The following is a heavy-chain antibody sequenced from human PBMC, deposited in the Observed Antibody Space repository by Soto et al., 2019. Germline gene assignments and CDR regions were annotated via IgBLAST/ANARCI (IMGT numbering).Heavy chain of an antibody. Sequence: GGSLRLSCAASGFTFSSYSMNWVRQAPGKGLEWVSYISSSSSTIYYADSVKGRFTISRDNAKNSLYLQMNSLRAEDTAVYYCARDLIAVAGTASQPGYWGQGTLVTVSS. CDR1: GFTFSSYS. CDR2: ISSSSSTI. D-gene: IGHD6-19*01. J-gene: IGHJ4*02. CDR3: ARDLIAVAGTASQPGY. V-gene: IGHV3-48*01.